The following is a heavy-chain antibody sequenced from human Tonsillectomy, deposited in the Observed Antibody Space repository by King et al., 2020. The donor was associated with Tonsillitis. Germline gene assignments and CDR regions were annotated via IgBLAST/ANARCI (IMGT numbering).Heavy chain of an antibody. CDR1: AYTFISYG. CDR2: ISAYNGNA. Sequence: VQLVESGAEVKKPGASVKVSCKASAYTFISYGISWVRQAPGQGLEWLAWISAYNGNANYAQKIQGRVTMTTDTSTSTAYMELRSLRSDDTAVYYCARRIAVAGTGFDYWGQGTLVTVSS. V-gene: IGHV1-18*01. J-gene: IGHJ4*02. CDR3: ARRIAVAGTGFDY. D-gene: IGHD6-19*01.